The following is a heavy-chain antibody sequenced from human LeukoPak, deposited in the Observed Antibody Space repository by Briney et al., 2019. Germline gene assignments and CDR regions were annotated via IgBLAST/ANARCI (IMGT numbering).Heavy chain of an antibody. V-gene: IGHV4-39*01. Sequence: PSETLSLTCTVSGGSISSSSYYWGWIRQPPGKGLEWIGSIYYSGSTYYNPSLESRVTISVDTSKNQFSLKLSSVTAADTAVYYCARRTGSHDHWGQGTLVTVSS. J-gene: IGHJ4*02. CDR1: GGSISSSSYY. D-gene: IGHD3/OR15-3a*01. CDR3: ARRTGSHDH. CDR2: IYYSGST.